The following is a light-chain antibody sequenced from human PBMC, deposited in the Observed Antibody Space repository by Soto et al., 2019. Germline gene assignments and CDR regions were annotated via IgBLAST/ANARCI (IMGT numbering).Light chain of an antibody. V-gene: IGKV3-20*01. J-gene: IGKJ1*01. CDR1: QSVSNNY. CDR2: GAS. CDR3: QQYGSSHWT. Sequence: EIVLTQSPGTLSLSPGERATLSCRASQSVSNNYLAWYQQKPGQAPRLLIYGASNRATGIPDRFSGSGSGTEFTLTISRLEPEDFAVYYCQQYGSSHWTFGQGTKVDIK.